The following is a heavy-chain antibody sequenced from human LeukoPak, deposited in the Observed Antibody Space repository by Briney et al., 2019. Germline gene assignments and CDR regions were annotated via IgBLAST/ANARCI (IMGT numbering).Heavy chain of an antibody. J-gene: IGHJ4*02. Sequence: GGSLRLSCAASGFTFSNYAMHWVRQAPRKGLEWVSGVSVSVGSIYYADSVTGRFTISRDNSKDTLYLQMNSLRVEDTALYYCAKEHSVLTMMRGLDSWGQGTLVTVSS. CDR1: GFTFSNYA. CDR3: AKEHSVLTMMRGLDS. V-gene: IGHV3-23*01. CDR2: VSVSVGSI. D-gene: IGHD3-22*01.